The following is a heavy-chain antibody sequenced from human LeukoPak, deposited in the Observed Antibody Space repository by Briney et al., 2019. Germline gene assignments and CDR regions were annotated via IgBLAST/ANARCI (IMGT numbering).Heavy chain of an antibody. V-gene: IGHV3-74*01. CDR1: GFTFSSYW. CDR2: INSDGSST. CDR3: ARERGYNRMLDY. Sequence: PGGSLRLSCAASGFTFSSYWMHWVRQAPGKGLVWVSRINSDGSSTSYADSVKGRFTISRDNAKNTLYLQVSSLGAGDTAVYYCARERGYNRMLDYWGQGTLVTVSS. J-gene: IGHJ4*02. D-gene: IGHD5-24*01.